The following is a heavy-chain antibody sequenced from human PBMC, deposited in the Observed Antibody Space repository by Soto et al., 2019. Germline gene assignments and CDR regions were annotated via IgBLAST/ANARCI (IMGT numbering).Heavy chain of an antibody. Sequence: PSETLSLTCTVSGGSISSYYWSWIRQPPGKGLEWIGYIYYSGSTNYNPSLKSRVTISVDTSKNQFSLKLSSVTAEDTAAYYCARDPLPNTYCLSTFCYRLPWFDPWGQGTLVTVSS. CDR1: GGSISSYY. J-gene: IGHJ5*02. CDR3: ARDPLPNTYCLSTFCYRLPWFDP. D-gene: IGHD2-2*01. CDR2: IYYSGST. V-gene: IGHV4-59*01.